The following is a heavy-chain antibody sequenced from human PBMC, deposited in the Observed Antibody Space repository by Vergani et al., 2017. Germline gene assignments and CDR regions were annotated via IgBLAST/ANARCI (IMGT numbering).Heavy chain of an antibody. Sequence: QVQLQESGPGLVKPSQTLSLTCTVSGGSFSTGGQSWTWLRQSAGKGLEWIGRIYTSGATNYNPSLRSRAIMSVAASKKQFSLKVTSVTAADTAVYFCARQRPGSGWSPGDFDDWGQGILVTVSS. J-gene: IGHJ4*02. D-gene: IGHD6-19*01. CDR2: IYTSGAT. CDR1: GGSFSTGGQS. V-gene: IGHV4-61*02. CDR3: ARQRPGSGWSPGDFDD.